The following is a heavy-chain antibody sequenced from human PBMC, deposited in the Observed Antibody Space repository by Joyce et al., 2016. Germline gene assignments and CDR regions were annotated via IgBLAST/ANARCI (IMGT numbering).Heavy chain of an antibody. CDR1: GFTFSSYA. Sequence: EVQLLESGGGLVQPAGSLRLSCAASGFTFSSYAMSWVRQAPGKGLEWVAVISGSGGSIYDADSVKGRFTFSGDNSKNTLYLQMNSLRAEDTAVYYCAKVAEGSAVYFYYMDVWGKGTTVTVSS. J-gene: IGHJ6*03. D-gene: IGHD6-6*01. CDR2: ISGSGGSI. CDR3: AKVAEGSAVYFYYMDV. V-gene: IGHV3-23*01.